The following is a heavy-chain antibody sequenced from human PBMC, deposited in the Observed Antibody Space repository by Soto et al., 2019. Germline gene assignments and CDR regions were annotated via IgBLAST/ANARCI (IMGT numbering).Heavy chain of an antibody. CDR1: GFTFNNFA. Sequence: EVVLLESGGDVVQPGGSLRLSCAASGFTFNNFALSWLRQAPERGLEWVAAISGSGGTTYYADSVKSRFTVARVNSERKLFLEMKSLRVDDTATYYCAKEPQTLSYNWFDPWGQGTLVTVSS. V-gene: IGHV3-23*01. D-gene: IGHD6-6*01. J-gene: IGHJ5*02. CDR3: AKEPQTLSYNWFDP. CDR2: ISGSGGTT.